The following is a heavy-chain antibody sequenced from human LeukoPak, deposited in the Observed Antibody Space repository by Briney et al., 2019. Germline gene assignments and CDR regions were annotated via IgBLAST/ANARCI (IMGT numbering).Heavy chain of an antibody. Sequence: ASVTVSCRASGYTFTSYAMHWVRQTPGQRLEWMGWINAGNGNTKYSQKFQGRVTITRDTSASTAYMELSSLRSEDTAVYYCARGGGATIFDYWGQGTLVTVSS. V-gene: IGHV1-3*01. CDR3: ARGGGATIFDY. J-gene: IGHJ4*02. D-gene: IGHD1-26*01. CDR1: GYTFTSYA. CDR2: INAGNGNT.